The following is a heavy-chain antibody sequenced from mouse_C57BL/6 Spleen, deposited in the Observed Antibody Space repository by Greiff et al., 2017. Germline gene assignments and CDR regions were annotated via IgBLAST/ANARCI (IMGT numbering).Heavy chain of an antibody. D-gene: IGHD1-1*01. Sequence: QVQLKQPGAELVKPGASVKMSCKASGYTFTSYWITWVKQRPGQGLEWIGDIYPGSGSTNYNEKFKSKATLTVDTSSSTAYMQLSSLTSEDSAVYYYARDGYYYGSRNYFDYWGQGTTLTVAS. CDR3: ARDGYYYGSRNYFDY. V-gene: IGHV1-55*01. CDR2: IYPGSGST. CDR1: GYTFTSYW. J-gene: IGHJ2*01.